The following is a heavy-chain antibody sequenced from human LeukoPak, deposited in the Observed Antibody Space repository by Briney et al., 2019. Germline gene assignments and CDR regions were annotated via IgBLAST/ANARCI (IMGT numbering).Heavy chain of an antibody. D-gene: IGHD6-19*01. CDR2: ISYDGSN. Sequence: PGGSLRLSCAASGFTFSIYAMHWVRQAPGKGLEWVAVISYDGSNYYADSVKGRFTISRDNSRDTLYLEMNGLRAEDRAVYYCARANSSAWHNFDFWGQGTLVTVSS. J-gene: IGHJ4*02. CDR3: ARANSSAWHNFDF. V-gene: IGHV3-30-3*01. CDR1: GFTFSIYA.